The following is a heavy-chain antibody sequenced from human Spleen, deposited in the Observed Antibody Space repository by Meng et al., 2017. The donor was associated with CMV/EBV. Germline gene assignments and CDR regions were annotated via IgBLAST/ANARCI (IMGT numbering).Heavy chain of an antibody. CDR3: TKFTTTVTTPYYYYYYGMDA. CDR1: GFTFSDYY. Sequence: GESLKISCAASGFTFSDYYMSWIRQAPGKGLEWVSSISSSSTYIYYADSVKGRFTISRDNAKNSLYLQMDSLRAEDTAVYYCTKFTTTVTTPYYYYYYGMDAWGQGTTVTVSS. J-gene: IGHJ6*02. V-gene: IGHV3-11*06. D-gene: IGHD4-17*01. CDR2: ISSSSTYI.